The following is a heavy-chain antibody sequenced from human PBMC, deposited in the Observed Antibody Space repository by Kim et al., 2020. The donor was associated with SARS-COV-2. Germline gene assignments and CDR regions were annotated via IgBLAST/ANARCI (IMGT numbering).Heavy chain of an antibody. V-gene: IGHV3-21*01. Sequence: GGSLRLSCAASGFTFSSYSMNWVRQAPGKGLEWVSSISSSSSYIYYADSVKGRFTISGDNAKNSLYLQMNSLRAEDTAVYYCARDVGGVHYYYYGMDVWGQGTTVTVSS. CDR2: ISSSSSYI. CDR3: ARDVGGVHYYYYGMDV. D-gene: IGHD3-3*01. CDR1: GFTFSSYS. J-gene: IGHJ6*02.